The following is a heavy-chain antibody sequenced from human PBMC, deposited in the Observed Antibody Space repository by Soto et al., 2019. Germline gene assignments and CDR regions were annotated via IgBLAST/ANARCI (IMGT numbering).Heavy chain of an antibody. CDR1: GYTFTGYY. Sequence: ASVKVSCKASGYTFTGYYMHWVRQAPGQGLEWMGWINPNSGGTNYAQKFQGRVTMTRDTSISTAYMELSRLRSDDTAVYYCARDYYGSGSDSNWFEPWGQGTLVIVSS. V-gene: IGHV1-2*02. CDR3: ARDYYGSGSDSNWFEP. J-gene: IGHJ5*02. D-gene: IGHD3-10*01. CDR2: INPNSGGT.